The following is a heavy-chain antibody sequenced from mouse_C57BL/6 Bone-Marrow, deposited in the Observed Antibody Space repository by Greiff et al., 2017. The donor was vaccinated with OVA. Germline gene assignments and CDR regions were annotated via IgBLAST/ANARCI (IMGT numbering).Heavy chain of an antibody. CDR3: ARGRITTVVDDFDV. D-gene: IGHD1-1*01. Sequence: VQLQQSGAELMKPGASVKLSCKATGYAFTGYWIEWVKQRPGHGLEWIGEILPGSGGTNYNEKFKGKATFTADTSSNTAYMQLSSLTTEDSAIYSCARGRITTVVDDFDVWGTGTTVTVSS. V-gene: IGHV1-9*01. CDR1: GYAFTGYW. CDR2: ILPGSGGT. J-gene: IGHJ1*03.